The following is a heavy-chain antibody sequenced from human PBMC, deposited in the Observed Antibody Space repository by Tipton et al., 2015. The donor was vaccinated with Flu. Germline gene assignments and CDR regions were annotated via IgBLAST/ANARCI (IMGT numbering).Heavy chain of an antibody. CDR2: IYSIGST. V-gene: IGHV3-53*01. Sequence: VQLVQSGGGLIQPGGSLRLSCAASGFTVSTNYMSWVRQAPGKGLERVSVIYSIGSTYYADSVKGRFTISRDNSKDTLYLQMNSLRVEDTAVYYFARDTSYCSGGSCDYWGQGTLVTVSS. J-gene: IGHJ4*02. D-gene: IGHD2-15*01. CDR3: ARDTSYCSGGSCDY. CDR1: GFTVSTNY.